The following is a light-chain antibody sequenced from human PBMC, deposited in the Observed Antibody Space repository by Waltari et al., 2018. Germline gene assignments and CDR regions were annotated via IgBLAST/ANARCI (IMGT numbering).Light chain of an antibody. Sequence: EIVMTQSPATLSVSPGESATLSCRASQSVSSNLAWYQQKPGQAPRLLIYDASSRATGIPARFSGSGSGTEFTLTISRRQSEDSALYYCQQYSNWPPEVTFGPGTKVDIK. J-gene: IGKJ3*01. V-gene: IGKV3-15*01. CDR2: DAS. CDR3: QQYSNWPPEVT. CDR1: QSVSSN.